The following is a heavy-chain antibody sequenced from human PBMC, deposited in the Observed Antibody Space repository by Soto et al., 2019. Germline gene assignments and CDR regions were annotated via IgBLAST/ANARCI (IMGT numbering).Heavy chain of an antibody. CDR1: GFTFSSYS. CDR2: ISYDGSNK. Sequence: GGSLRLSCAASGFTFSSYSMNWVRQAPGKGLEWVAVISYDGSNKYYADSVKGRFTISRDNSKNTLYLQMNSLRAEDTAVYYCARVPGIAVAGTLDYWGQGTLVTVSS. D-gene: IGHD6-19*01. V-gene: IGHV3-30*03. CDR3: ARVPGIAVAGTLDY. J-gene: IGHJ4*02.